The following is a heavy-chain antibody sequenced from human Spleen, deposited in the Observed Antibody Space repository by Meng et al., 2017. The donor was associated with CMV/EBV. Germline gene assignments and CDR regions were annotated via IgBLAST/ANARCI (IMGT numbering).Heavy chain of an antibody. Sequence: ASVKVSCKASGYSFSGYYIHWVRQAPEQGFEWMGWIHPHRGDTNYAQQFQGRVTLTRDTSINTGYMELTRLTSDDTAVYYCARDNNWGPDYWGQGTLVTVSS. CDR3: ARDNNWGPDY. D-gene: IGHD7-27*01. CDR1: GYSFSGYY. V-gene: IGHV1-2*02. CDR2: IHPHRGDT. J-gene: IGHJ4*02.